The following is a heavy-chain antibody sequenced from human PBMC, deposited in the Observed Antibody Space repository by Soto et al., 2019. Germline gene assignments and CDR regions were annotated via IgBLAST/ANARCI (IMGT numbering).Heavy chain of an antibody. J-gene: IGHJ6*02. D-gene: IGHD6-13*01. CDR1: GGTFSSYA. CDR3: ARVRLGSSSWYELPEPYYYYYYGMDV. CDR2: IIPIFGTA. Sequence: QVQLVQSGAEVKKPGSSVKVSCRASGGTFSSYAISWVRQAPGQGLEWMGGIIPIFGTANYAQKFQGRVTITADESTSTAYMELSSLRSEDTAVYYCARVRLGSSSWYELPEPYYYYYYGMDVWGQGTTVTVSS. V-gene: IGHV1-69*01.